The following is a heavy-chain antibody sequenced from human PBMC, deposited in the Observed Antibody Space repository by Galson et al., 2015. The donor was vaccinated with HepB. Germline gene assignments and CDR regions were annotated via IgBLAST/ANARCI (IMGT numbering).Heavy chain of an antibody. V-gene: IGHV1-2*06. Sequence: SVTVSCKASGYTFTGYYMHWVRQAPGQGLEWMGRINPNSGGTNYAQKFQGRVTMTRDTSISTAYMGLSRLRSDDTAVYYCARATRVYKRYFDWDTLDYWGQGTLVTVSS. D-gene: IGHD3-9*01. CDR1: GYTFTGYY. CDR3: ARATRVYKRYFDWDTLDY. CDR2: INPNSGGT. J-gene: IGHJ4*02.